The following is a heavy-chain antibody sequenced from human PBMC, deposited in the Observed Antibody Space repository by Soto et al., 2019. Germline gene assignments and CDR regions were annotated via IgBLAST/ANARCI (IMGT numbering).Heavy chain of an antibody. CDR2: ISGSGGST. Sequence: GGSLRLSCAASGFTFSSYAMSWARQAPGKGLEWVSAISGSGGSTYYADSVKGRFTISRDNSKNTLYLQMNSLRAEDTAVYYCAKAAGFGVVTLNWFDPWGQGTQVTVSS. V-gene: IGHV3-23*01. D-gene: IGHD3-3*01. J-gene: IGHJ5*02. CDR3: AKAAGFGVVTLNWFDP. CDR1: GFTFSSYA.